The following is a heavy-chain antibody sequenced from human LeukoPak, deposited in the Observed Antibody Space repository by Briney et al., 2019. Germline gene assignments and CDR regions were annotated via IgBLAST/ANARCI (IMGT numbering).Heavy chain of an antibody. CDR3: ARGSQWLRYFDWLPHAGAFDI. CDR1: GGSFSGYY. V-gene: IGHV4-34*01. Sequence: SETLSLTCAVSGGSFSGYYWSSIPQPPGKGLEWIGEINHSVSTNYNPSLKSRVNISVDTSKNQFSLKLSSVTAADTAVYYCARGSQWLRYFDWLPHAGAFDIWGQGTMVTVSS. D-gene: IGHD3-9*01. J-gene: IGHJ3*02. CDR2: INHSVST.